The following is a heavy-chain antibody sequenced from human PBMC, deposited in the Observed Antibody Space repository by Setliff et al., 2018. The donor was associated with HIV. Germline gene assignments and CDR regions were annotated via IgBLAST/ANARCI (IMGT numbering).Heavy chain of an antibody. J-gene: IGHJ3*02. D-gene: IGHD3-22*01. CDR2: ISGAGATT. V-gene: IGHV3-23*01. CDR3: AKGIGDDSPRDAFDI. CDR1: GFTLRSYA. Sequence: LRLSCEASGFTLRSYAMYWVRQAPGKGLEWVAGISGAGATTYYADSVKGRFTISRDNSKNTLYLQKNSLRAEDTAVYYCAKGIGDDSPRDAFDIWGQGTMVTVSS.